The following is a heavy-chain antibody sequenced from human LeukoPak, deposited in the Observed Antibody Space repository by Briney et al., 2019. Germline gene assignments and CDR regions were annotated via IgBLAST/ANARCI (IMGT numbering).Heavy chain of an antibody. CDR1: GFTFSSYG. CDR3: AKDSYGGNPGIY. D-gene: IGHD4-23*01. Sequence: PGGTLRLSCAASGFTFSSYGMSWVRQAPGKGLEWVSAISGSGGSTYYADSVKGRFTISRDNSKNTLYLQMNSLRAEDTAVYYCAKDSYGGNPGIYWGQGTLVTVSS. V-gene: IGHV3-23*01. J-gene: IGHJ4*02. CDR2: ISGSGGST.